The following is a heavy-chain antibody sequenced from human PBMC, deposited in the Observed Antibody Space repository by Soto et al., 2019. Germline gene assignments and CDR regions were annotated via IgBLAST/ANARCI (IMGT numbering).Heavy chain of an antibody. D-gene: IGHD5-12*01. V-gene: IGHV4-39*01. Sequence: PSETLSLTCTVSGGSISSSSYYWGWIRQPPGKGLEWIGSIYYSGSTYYNPSLKSRVTISVDTSKNQFSLKLSSVTAADTAVYYCARPMMEYSGYDWINAFDIWGQGTMVTVSS. J-gene: IGHJ3*02. CDR3: ARPMMEYSGYDWINAFDI. CDR2: IYYSGST. CDR1: GGSISSSSYY.